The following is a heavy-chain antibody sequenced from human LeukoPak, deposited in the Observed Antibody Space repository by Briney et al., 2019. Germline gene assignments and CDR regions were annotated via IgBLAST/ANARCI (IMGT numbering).Heavy chain of an antibody. CDR3: ACTSRPIDA. V-gene: IGHV3-74*01. J-gene: IGHJ5*02. CDR1: GFTFSDYW. Sequence: GGSLRLSCAASGFTFSDYWMHWVRQAPGKGLVWVSRIKGDGSGASYADSVKGRFTISRDNAKNTLYLEMNSLRGDDTAVYYCACTSRPIDAWGQGTLVTVSS. CDR2: IKGDGSGA. D-gene: IGHD2-8*01.